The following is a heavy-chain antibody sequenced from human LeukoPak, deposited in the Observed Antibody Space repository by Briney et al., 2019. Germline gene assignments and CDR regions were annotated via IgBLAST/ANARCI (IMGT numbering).Heavy chain of an antibody. CDR1: GFTFSNYW. V-gene: IGHV3-7*05. Sequence: GGSLRLSCAASGFTFSNYWMSWVRQAPGKGLEWVANIKQDGSEKYYVDSVKGRFTISRDNAKNSLYLQMNSLRAEDTAVYYCARVLNYYDSSGYYFSYWGQGTLVTVSS. CDR3: ARVLNYYDSSGYYFSY. CDR2: IKQDGSEK. J-gene: IGHJ4*02. D-gene: IGHD3-22*01.